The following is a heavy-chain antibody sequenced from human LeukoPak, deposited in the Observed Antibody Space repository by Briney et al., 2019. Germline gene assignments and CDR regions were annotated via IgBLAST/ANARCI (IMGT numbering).Heavy chain of an antibody. D-gene: IGHD3-16*01. J-gene: IGHJ6*02. Sequence: ASVKVSCKASGYTFTSYAMHWVRQAPGQRLEWMGWINAGNGNTKYSQKFQGRVTITRDTSASTAYMELSSLRSEDTAVYYCARHQLGYYYGMDVWGQGTTVTVSS. CDR3: ARHQLGYYYGMDV. CDR2: INAGNGNT. CDR1: GYTFTSYA. V-gene: IGHV1-3*01.